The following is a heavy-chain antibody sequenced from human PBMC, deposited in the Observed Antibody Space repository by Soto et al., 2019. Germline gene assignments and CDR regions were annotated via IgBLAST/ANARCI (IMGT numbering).Heavy chain of an antibody. Sequence: SETLSLTCTVSGGSISSYYCIWIRQPPGKGLEWIGYMYYGRSANYNPSLKSRVTLSVDRSTNQCPLKLSSVTAADTAVYYCARVPSPWGQGTLVTVSS. V-gene: IGHV4-59*12. J-gene: IGHJ5*02. CDR1: GGSISSYY. CDR2: MYYGRSA. CDR3: ARVPSP.